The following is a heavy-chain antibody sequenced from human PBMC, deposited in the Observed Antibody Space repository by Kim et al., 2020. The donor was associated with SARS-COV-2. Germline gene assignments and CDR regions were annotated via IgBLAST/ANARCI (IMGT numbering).Heavy chain of an antibody. D-gene: IGHD4-17*01. CDR1: GFTFSSYG. J-gene: IGHJ6*02. Sequence: GGSLRLSCVASGFTFSSYGMHWVRQAPGKGLEWVAVIWYDGSNKYYADSVKGRFTISRDNSKNTLYLQMNSLRAEDTAVYYCARTQMGLRMESDYYYYGMDVWGQGTTVTVSS. CDR2: IWYDGSNK. CDR3: ARTQMGLRMESDYYYYGMDV. V-gene: IGHV3-33*01.